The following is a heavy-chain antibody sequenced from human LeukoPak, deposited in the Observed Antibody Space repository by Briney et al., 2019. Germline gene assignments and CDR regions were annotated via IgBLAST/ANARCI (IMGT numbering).Heavy chain of an antibody. CDR3: AKVHSSGWRSYWYFDL. Sequence: GRSLRLSCAASGFTFSSYAMHWVRQAPGKGLEWVAVISYDGSNKYYADSVKGRFTISRDNSKNTLYLQMNSLRAEDTAVYYCAKVHSSGWRSYWYFDLWGRGTLVTVSS. CDR1: GFTFSSYA. J-gene: IGHJ2*01. V-gene: IGHV3-30*04. CDR2: ISYDGSNK. D-gene: IGHD6-19*01.